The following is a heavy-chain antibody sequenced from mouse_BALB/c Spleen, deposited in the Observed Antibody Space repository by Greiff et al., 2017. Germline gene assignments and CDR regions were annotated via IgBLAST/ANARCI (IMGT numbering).Heavy chain of an antibody. CDR3: ARGITTATLSYWYFDV. J-gene: IGHJ1*01. D-gene: IGHD1-2*01. V-gene: IGHV3-2*02. CDR2: ISYSGST. Sequence: VQLKQSGPGLVKPSQSLSLTCTVTGYSITSDYAWNWIRQFPGNKLEWMGYISYSGSTSYNPSLKSRISITRDTSKNQFFLQLNSVTTEDTATYYCARGITTATLSYWYFDVWGAGTTVTVSS. CDR1: GYSITSDYA.